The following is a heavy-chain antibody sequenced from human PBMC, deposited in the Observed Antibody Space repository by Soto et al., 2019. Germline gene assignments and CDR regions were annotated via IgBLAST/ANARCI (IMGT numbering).Heavy chain of an antibody. V-gene: IGHV4-39*01. J-gene: IGHJ5*02. CDR3: ARHLWSQTPTRFDP. D-gene: IGHD1-1*01. CDR1: DGSTGRDVYH. Sequence: SETLSLTCTVSDGSTGRDVYHWAWIRQPPGKGLEWIGNIYYTGNTFYNPSLKSRVTISVDTSKNQFSLKLNSVTAADTAVYYCARHLWSQTPTRFDPWGQGTLVTVSS. CDR2: IYYTGNT.